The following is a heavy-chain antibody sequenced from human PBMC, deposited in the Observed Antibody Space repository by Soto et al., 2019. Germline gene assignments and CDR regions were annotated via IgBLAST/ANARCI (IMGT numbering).Heavy chain of an antibody. CDR2: IKRDGSEK. CDR1: GFTFSRIW. V-gene: IGHV3-7*01. D-gene: IGHD3-16*01. J-gene: IGHJ4*02. Sequence: PGGSLRLSCAASGFTFSRIWMSWVRQAPGKGLEWVANIKRDGSEKYYVDSVKGRFTISRDNAKNSLYLQMNNLRAEDTAVYYCARERNVGDWGQGTLVTVSS. CDR3: ARERNVGD.